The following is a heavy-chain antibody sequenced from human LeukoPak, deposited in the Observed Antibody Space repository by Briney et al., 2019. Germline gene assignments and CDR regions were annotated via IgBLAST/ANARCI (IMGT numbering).Heavy chain of an antibody. V-gene: IGHV3-7*01. D-gene: IGHD6-13*01. CDR2: IKQDGSEK. CDR1: GLTFSSYW. CDR3: AREGIAAASPDY. J-gene: IGHJ4*02. Sequence: GGSLRLSCAASGLTFSSYWMSWVRQAPGEVLEWVANIKQDGSEKYYVDSVKGRFTISRDNAKNSLYLQMNSLRAEDTAVYYCAREGIAAASPDYWGQGTLVTVSS.